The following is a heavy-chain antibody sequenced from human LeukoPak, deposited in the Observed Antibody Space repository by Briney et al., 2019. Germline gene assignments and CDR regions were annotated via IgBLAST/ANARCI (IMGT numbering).Heavy chain of an antibody. V-gene: IGHV3-30*02. J-gene: IGHJ4*02. CDR1: GFTFSSYG. CDR3: AKESIDSSQLDY. Sequence: PGGSLRLSCAASGFTFSSYGMHWVRQAPGKGLEWVTFIRYDGSNQYYADSVKGRFTISRDNSKNTLYLQMNSLRAEDTAVYYCAKESIDSSQLDYWGQGTLVTVSS. CDR2: IRYDGSNQ. D-gene: IGHD3-22*01.